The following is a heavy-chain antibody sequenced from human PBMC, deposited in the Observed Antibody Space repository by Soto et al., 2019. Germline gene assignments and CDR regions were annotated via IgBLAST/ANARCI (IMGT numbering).Heavy chain of an antibody. CDR2: MYNSGSA. CDR1: GGSLSSYY. J-gene: IGHJ4*02. CDR3: ARHGAIYSNSWYGFDY. Sequence: PSETLSLTCTVSGGSLSSYYWSWIRQPPGKGLEWVGYMYNSGSANYNPSLRSRVTISVDMSQNQFSLKLTSVTAADTAVYYCARHGAIYSNSWYGFDYWGQGTLVTVSS. D-gene: IGHD5-18*01. V-gene: IGHV4-59*08.